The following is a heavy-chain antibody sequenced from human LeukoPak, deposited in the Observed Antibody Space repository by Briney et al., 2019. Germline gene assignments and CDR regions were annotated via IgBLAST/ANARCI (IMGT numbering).Heavy chain of an antibody. CDR3: ARGGADYVIGY. CDR2: FSNSSSYT. D-gene: IGHD4-17*01. CDR1: GFTFSDYY. V-gene: IGHV3-11*06. J-gene: IGHJ4*02. Sequence: GGSLRLSCAASGFTFSDYYMSWIRQAPGKGLEWISFFSNSSSYTNYADSVKGRFTISRDNTKNSLYLQMNNLRAEDTAVYYCARGGADYVIGYWGQGTLVTVYS.